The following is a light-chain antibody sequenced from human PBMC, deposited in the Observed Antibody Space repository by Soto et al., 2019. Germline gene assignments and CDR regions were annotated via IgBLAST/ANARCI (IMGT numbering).Light chain of an antibody. CDR2: DAS. J-gene: IGKJ1*01. Sequence: EIVLTPSPATLSFSPVERSALSCVASQSVSSNYLAWYQQKPGLAPRLLIYDASRRATGIPDRFSGSGSGADFILSISRLEPEDFAVYYCQKYGSSPWTFGQGTKGDIK. CDR3: QKYGSSPWT. CDR1: QSVSSNY. V-gene: IGKV3D-20*01.